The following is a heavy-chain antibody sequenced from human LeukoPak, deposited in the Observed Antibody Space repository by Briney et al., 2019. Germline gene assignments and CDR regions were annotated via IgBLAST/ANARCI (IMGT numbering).Heavy chain of an antibody. D-gene: IGHD6-13*01. J-gene: IGHJ5*02. CDR1: GYHFPRHW. Sequence: GESLKISCQCSGYHFPRHWIGWGRAMAGRGLEWMGTIYPGDANIDIGYSPSFQGQVTISADKSISPAYLQWRSLKASDTDMYYCARRFSSSWYWFDPWGQGTLVTVSS. CDR2: IYPGDANIDI. CDR3: ARRFSSSWYWFDP. V-gene: IGHV5-51*01.